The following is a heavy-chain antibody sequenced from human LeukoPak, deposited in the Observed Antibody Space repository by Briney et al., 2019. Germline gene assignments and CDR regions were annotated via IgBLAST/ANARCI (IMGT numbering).Heavy chain of an antibody. V-gene: IGHV4-59*08. CDR3: ARGSPYCSSASCGYGMDV. CDR2: IHYSESS. J-gene: IGHJ6*02. D-gene: IGHD2-2*01. CDR1: GDSISDFY. Sequence: SETLSLTCSVSGDSISDFYWNWIRQSPEKGLEWIGDIHYSESSIYNPSLMSRVSMSIDTSMKQFFLKLTSVTAADTAVYYCARGSPYCSSASCGYGMDVWGQGTTVTVSS.